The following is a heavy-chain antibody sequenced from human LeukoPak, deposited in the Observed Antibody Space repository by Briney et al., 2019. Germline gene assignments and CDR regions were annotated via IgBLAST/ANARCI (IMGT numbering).Heavy chain of an antibody. CDR2: IRGSGGST. CDR1: VFPLISYA. V-gene: IGHV3-23*01. D-gene: IGHD1-26*01. J-gene: IGHJ4*02. Sequence: PGGSLRLSCSASVFPLISYAVSAGRQAPGKGREWVSAIRGSGGSTYYADSVKGRFTISRDNSKNTLYLQMTSLRPEHSAVDYCTTRISSGRYYLEYWVQGTPVTVSS. CDR3: TTRISSGRYYLEY.